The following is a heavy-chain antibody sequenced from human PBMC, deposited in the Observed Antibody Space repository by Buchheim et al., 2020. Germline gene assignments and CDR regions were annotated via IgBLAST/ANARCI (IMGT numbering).Heavy chain of an antibody. CDR3: ARGSTTVTAKGYFDY. CDR2: IKQDGSEK. CDR1: GFTFSNYW. V-gene: IGHV3-7*03. Sequence: EVQLVESGGGLVQPGGSLTVSCAASGFTFSNYWMNWVRQAPGKGLEWVANIKQDGSEKNYVDSVEGRFTISRDNGDNSIYFEVSSLRVEDTGVYYCARGSTTVTAKGYFDYWGQGAL. D-gene: IGHD4-17*01. J-gene: IGHJ4*02.